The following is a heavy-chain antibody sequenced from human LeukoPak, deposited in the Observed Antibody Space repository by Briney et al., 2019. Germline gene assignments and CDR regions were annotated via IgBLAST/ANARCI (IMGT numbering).Heavy chain of an antibody. V-gene: IGHV3-30-3*01. CDR2: ISYDGSNK. CDR1: GFTFSSYA. D-gene: IGHD1-26*01. Sequence: PGRSLRLSCAASGFTFSSYAMHWVRQAPGKGLEWVAVISYDGSNKYYADSVKGRFTISRDNSKNTLYLQMNSLRAEDTAVYYCARDQVGATWVIATYLFDYWGQGTLVTVSS. J-gene: IGHJ4*02. CDR3: ARDQVGATWVIATYLFDY.